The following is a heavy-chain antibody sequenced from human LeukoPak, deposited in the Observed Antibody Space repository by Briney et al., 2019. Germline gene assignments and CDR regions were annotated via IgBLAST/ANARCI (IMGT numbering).Heavy chain of an antibody. CDR3: AKDRPGAPTPTFHH. CDR2: IYSGGST. Sequence: GGSLRLSCAASGFTVSSNYMSWVRQAPGKGLEWVSVIYSGGSTYYADSVKGRFTISRDNSKITLYLQMNSLRPEDTAVYYCAKDRPGAPTPTFHHWGQGTLVTVSS. D-gene: IGHD1-26*01. CDR1: GFTVSSNY. V-gene: IGHV3-53*05. J-gene: IGHJ1*01.